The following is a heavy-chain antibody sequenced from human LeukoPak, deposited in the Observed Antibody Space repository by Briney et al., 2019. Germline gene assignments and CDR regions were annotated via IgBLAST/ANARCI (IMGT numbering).Heavy chain of an antibody. D-gene: IGHD2-2*01. CDR1: GYTFTGYY. V-gene: IGHV1-2*05. CDR2: INPNSGGT. CDR3: ARDLNAWYQLLFY. J-gene: IGHJ4*02. Sequence: ASVKVSCKASGYTFTGYYMHWVRQAPGQGLEWMGRINPNSGGTNYAQKFQGRVTMTRDTSISTAYMELSRLRSDDTDVYYCARDLNAWYQLLFYWGQGTLVTVSS.